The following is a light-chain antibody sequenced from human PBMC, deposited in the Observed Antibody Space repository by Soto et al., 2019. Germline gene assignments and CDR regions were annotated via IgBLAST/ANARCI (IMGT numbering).Light chain of an antibody. CDR1: SSDVGAYNY. V-gene: IGLV2-14*03. CDR2: DVS. CDR3: SSYTTIKTYD. J-gene: IGLJ1*01. Sequence: QSVLTQPAYVSRSSGQSIAISCTGTSSDVGAYNYVCWYKQHTGKAPKIVIYDVSQRPSGISDRCSGSKSGNTASLTIPELQAEDESDYYCSSYTTIKTYDFGSGTKVTVL.